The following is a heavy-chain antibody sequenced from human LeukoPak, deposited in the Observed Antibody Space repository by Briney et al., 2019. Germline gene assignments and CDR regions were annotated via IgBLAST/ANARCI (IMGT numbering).Heavy chain of an antibody. V-gene: IGHV4-59*08. CDR3: ARTGGFGELLFYYFDY. CDR1: GGSISSYY. D-gene: IGHD3-10*01. J-gene: IGHJ4*02. CDR2: IYYSGST. Sequence: SETLSLTCTVSGGSISSYYWSWIRQPPGKGLEWIGYIYYSGSTNYNPSLKSRVTISVDTSKNQFSLKLSSVTAADTAVYYCARTGGFGELLFYYFDYWGQGTLVTVSS.